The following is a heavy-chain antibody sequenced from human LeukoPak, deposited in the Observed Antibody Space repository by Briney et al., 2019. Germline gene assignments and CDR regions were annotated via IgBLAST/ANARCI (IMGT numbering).Heavy chain of an antibody. J-gene: IGHJ4*02. CDR2: ISGSGGST. Sequence: GGSLRLSCAASGFTFSSYAMSWDRQAPGKGLEWVSAISGSGGSTYYADSVKGRFTISRDNSKNTLYLQMNSLRAEDTAVYYCAKDETPQIAVADGCWGQGTLVTVSS. CDR3: AKDETPQIAVADGC. CDR1: GFTFSSYA. V-gene: IGHV3-23*01. D-gene: IGHD6-19*01.